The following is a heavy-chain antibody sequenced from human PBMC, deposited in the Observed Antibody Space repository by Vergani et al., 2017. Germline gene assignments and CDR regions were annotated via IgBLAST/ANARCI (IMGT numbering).Heavy chain of an antibody. CDR2: LCPSGST. J-gene: IGHJ3*02. CDR3: ARDGTTVDAFDI. CDR1: GAPISYWC. V-gene: IGHV4-4*07. D-gene: IGHD4-11*01. Sequence: QVQMQESGPGLVKTSETLSLTCSASGAPISYWCWSWLRQPAGKGLEWIGRLCPSGSTNYNPSLKSRVTMSVDTSKNQFSLKLSSVTAADTAVYYCARDGTTVDAFDIWGQGTMVTVSS.